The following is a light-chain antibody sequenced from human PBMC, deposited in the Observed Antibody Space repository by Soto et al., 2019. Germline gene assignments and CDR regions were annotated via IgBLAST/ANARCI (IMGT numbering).Light chain of an antibody. CDR3: QQYHTSSIT. CDR1: QSVRNN. Sequence: EIVMTQSPATLSVSPGERATLSCRASQSVRNNLAWYQQKPGQAPSLLIYDASTLERGVPSRFSGTGSGTEFTLSIDSLQPDDFATYYCQQYHTSSITFGQGTRLEIK. J-gene: IGKJ5*01. V-gene: IGKV3-15*01. CDR2: DAS.